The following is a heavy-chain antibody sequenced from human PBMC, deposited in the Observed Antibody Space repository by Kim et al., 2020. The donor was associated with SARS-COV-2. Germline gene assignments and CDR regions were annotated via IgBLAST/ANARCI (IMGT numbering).Heavy chain of an antibody. Sequence: YNDYAVSVKSRITINPDTSNNQFSLQLNSVTPEDTAVYYCARDLDIPGVPWGQGTLVTVSS. D-gene: IGHD2-15*01. CDR3: ARDLDIPGVP. V-gene: IGHV6-1*01. J-gene: IGHJ5*02. CDR2: YN.